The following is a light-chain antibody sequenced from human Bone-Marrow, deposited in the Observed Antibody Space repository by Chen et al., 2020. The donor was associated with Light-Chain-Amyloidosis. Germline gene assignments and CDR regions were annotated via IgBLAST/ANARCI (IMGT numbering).Light chain of an antibody. V-gene: IGLV6-57*01. Sequence: NFMLTQPHSVSESPGKTLIISCTRSSGSIATNYVQWYQQRPGSSPTTVIYEDDQRPSGVPDRFSGSIDRSSNSASLTLSGLKTEDEADYYCQSYQGSSQGVFGGGTKLTVL. CDR2: EDD. CDR1: SGSIATNY. CDR3: QSYQGSSQGV. J-gene: IGLJ3*02.